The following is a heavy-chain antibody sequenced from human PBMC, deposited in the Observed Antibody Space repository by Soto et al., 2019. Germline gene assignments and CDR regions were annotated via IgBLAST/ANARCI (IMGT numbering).Heavy chain of an antibody. CDR2: ISYDGSNK. CDR1: GFTFSSYA. J-gene: IGHJ6*02. Sequence: GGSLRLSCEASGFTFSSYAMHWVRQAPGKGLEWVAVISYDGSNKYYADSVKGRFTISRDNSKNTLYLQMNSLRAEDTAVYYCARDGLDCSSTSCYPYYYYGMDVWGQGTTVTVSS. V-gene: IGHV3-30-3*01. CDR3: ARDGLDCSSTSCYPYYYYGMDV. D-gene: IGHD2-2*01.